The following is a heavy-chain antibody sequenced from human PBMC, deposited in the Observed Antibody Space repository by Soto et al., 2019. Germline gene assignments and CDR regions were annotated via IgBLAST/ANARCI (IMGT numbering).Heavy chain of an antibody. J-gene: IGHJ6*02. Sequence: SVKVSCKASGGTFSSYAISWVRQAPGQGLEWMGGIIPIFGTANYAQKFHGRVTITADESTSTAYMELSSLRSEDTAVYYCAIEYCSGGSCYRYYYYGMDVWGQGTTVTVSS. D-gene: IGHD2-15*01. V-gene: IGHV1-69*13. CDR3: AIEYCSGGSCYRYYYYGMDV. CDR1: GGTFSSYA. CDR2: IIPIFGTA.